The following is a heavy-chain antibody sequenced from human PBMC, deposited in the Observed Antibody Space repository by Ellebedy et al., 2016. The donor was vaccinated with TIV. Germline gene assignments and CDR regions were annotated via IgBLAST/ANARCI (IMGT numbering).Heavy chain of an antibody. D-gene: IGHD6-19*01. CDR2: ISAYNGNT. CDR1: GYTFTSYG. J-gene: IGHJ6*02. Sequence: AASVKVSCKASGYTFTSYGISWVRQAPGQGLEWMGWISAYNGNTNYAQKLQGRVTMTTDTSTSTAYMELRSLRSDDTAVYYCAREYAVAGSLYYYHYGMDVWGQGTTVTVSS. V-gene: IGHV1-18*01. CDR3: AREYAVAGSLYYYHYGMDV.